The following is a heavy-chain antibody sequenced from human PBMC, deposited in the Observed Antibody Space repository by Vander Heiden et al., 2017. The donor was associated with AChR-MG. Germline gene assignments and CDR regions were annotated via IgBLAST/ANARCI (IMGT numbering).Heavy chain of an antibody. D-gene: IGHD4-17*01. V-gene: IGHV1-8*01. Sequence: QVQLVQSGAEVKKPGASVKVSCKASGSTLPSYDIHWVRQAPGQGLEVRGWMNTNSGNTGYAQKFQGRVTMTRNTSISTAYMELSSLRSEDTAVYYCARADFYGDYVRKWLLIEPQIDAFDIWGQGTMVTVSS. CDR3: ARADFYGDYVRKWLLIEPQIDAFDI. CDR1: GSTLPSYD. J-gene: IGHJ3*02. CDR2: MNTNSGNT.